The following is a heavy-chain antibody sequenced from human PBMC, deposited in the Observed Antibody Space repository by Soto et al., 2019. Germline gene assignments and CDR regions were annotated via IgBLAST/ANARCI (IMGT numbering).Heavy chain of an antibody. CDR1: GSITNHH. CDR3: AKVTHRGPIAVAGPLGS. D-gene: IGHD6-19*01. J-gene: IGHJ4*02. V-gene: IGHV1-46*01. CDR2: FNPSGLST. Sequence: QVHLVQSGAEVKKPGASVNVSCQASGSITNHHMHWVRQAPGQGLELMGIFNPSGLSTTYAQKFQGRDSITRDTSRSTVYMELSSLTSEDTAVYFCAKVTHRGPIAVAGPLGSWGQGTLVIVSS.